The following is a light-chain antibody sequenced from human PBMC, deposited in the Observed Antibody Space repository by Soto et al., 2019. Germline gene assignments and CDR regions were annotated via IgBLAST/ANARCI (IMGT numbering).Light chain of an antibody. CDR3: QQSYSQWT. V-gene: IGKV1-39*01. CDR2: VAS. J-gene: IGKJ1*01. Sequence: DIQMTQSPSSLSASVGDSVTITCRASQNIASSVNWYQQKPGEAPKLLIYVASSLQSGVPSRFSGSGSGTDFTFTISSLQPEDFATYYCQQSYSQWTCGQGTKV. CDR1: QNIASS.